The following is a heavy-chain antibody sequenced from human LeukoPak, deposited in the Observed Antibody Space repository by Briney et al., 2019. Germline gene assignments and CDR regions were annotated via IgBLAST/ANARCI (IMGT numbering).Heavy chain of an antibody. J-gene: IGHJ4*02. D-gene: IGHD2-21*02. Sequence: GSVKVSCKVSGYTLSELSMHWVRQAPGKGLEWVGGFDPEDGETIYADKVQGRVTMTDDTSTDTAYMELSSLRSEDTAVSYFARVSRIIVVGTAMDYDYWGQGTLVTVSS. CDR2: FDPEDGET. V-gene: IGHV1-24*01. CDR1: GYTLSELS. CDR3: ARVSRIIVVGTAMDYDY.